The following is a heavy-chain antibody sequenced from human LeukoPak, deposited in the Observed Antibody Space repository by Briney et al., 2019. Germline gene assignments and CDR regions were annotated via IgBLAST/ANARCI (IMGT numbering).Heavy chain of an antibody. CDR3: AGPDKLGIEGGLGY. CDR1: GFTFSDYY. Sequence: PGGSLRLSCAASGFTFSDYYMSWIRQAPGKGLEWVSYISSSSSYTNYADSVKGRFTISRDNAKNSLYLQMNSLRAEDTAVYYCAGPDKLGIEGGLGYWGQGTLVTVSS. V-gene: IGHV3-11*03. D-gene: IGHD7-27*01. CDR2: ISSSSSYT. J-gene: IGHJ4*02.